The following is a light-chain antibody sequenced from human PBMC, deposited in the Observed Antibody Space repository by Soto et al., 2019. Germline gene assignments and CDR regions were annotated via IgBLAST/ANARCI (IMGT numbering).Light chain of an antibody. V-gene: IGKV1-5*01. J-gene: IGKJ1*01. CDR2: SAS. CDR3: QHYNSYSEA. Sequence: DLQMTQSPSTLSTYVGHRLTPTCRASQRISSWLAWYQQKPGKAPNLLIYSASSLESGVPSRFSGSGSGTKFTLTISSLQPDDFATYYCQHYNSYSEAFGQGAKVDIK. CDR1: QRISSW.